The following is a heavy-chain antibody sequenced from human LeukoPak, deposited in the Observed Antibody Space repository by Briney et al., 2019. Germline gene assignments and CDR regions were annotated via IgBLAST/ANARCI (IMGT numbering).Heavy chain of an antibody. CDR3: AGSDTTGYSPREWDYWYFDL. CDR2: ISSGSTYI. J-gene: IGHJ2*01. Sequence: ETLSLTCTVSAYSISSGYYWGWVRQAPGKGLERVSSISSGSTYIYYADSVKGRFTISRDNAKNSLYLQMNSLRAEDTAVYYCAGSDTTGYSPREWDYWYFDLWGRGTLVTVSS. CDR1: AYSISSGYY. D-gene: IGHD3-9*01. V-gene: IGHV3-21*01.